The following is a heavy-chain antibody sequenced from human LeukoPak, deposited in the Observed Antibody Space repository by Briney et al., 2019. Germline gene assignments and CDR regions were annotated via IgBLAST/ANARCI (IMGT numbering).Heavy chain of an antibody. Sequence: GGSLRLSCAASGFNFGSYLTWVRQAPGKGLEWVSVISADSATTFYADSVKGRFTISRDNSKNTLYLQMNSLRAEDTALYYCATTPDYYGAGSYFDYWGQGTLVTVSS. J-gene: IGHJ4*02. CDR2: ISADSATT. CDR3: ATTPDYYGAGSYFDY. V-gene: IGHV3-23*01. D-gene: IGHD3-10*01. CDR1: GFNFGSY.